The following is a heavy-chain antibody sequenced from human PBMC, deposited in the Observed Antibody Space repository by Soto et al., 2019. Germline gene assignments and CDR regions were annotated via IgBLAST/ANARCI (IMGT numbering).Heavy chain of an antibody. D-gene: IGHD3-10*01. J-gene: IGHJ2*01. CDR3: VRKVLGSTTLPICWYFDL. CDR1: GFTFINYA. V-gene: IGHV3-23*01. CDR2: VSGGGDAT. Sequence: EVQLLESGGGLVQPGGSLRLSCEGSGFTFINYAMNWVRQAPGKGLEWVSAVSGGGDATFYADSVKGRFTISKDNSKNTVPLHISSLGVDDTAVYCCVRKVLGSTTLPICWYFDLWGRGTLVTVSS.